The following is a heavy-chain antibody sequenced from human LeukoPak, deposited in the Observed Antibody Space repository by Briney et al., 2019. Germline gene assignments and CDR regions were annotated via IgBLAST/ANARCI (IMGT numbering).Heavy chain of an antibody. CDR3: ARDFGPRLYAFDV. J-gene: IGHJ3*01. CDR2: ISVSSRNVI. Sequence: GGSLRLSCAASGFTFSSYSMNWVRQAPGQGLEWLSYISVSSRNVIDYADFVKGRFTISRDDAKNSLYLQMNSLRAEDTAVYFCARDFGPRLYAFDVWGQGTMITVSS. D-gene: IGHD3-16*01. CDR1: GFTFSSYS. V-gene: IGHV3-48*04.